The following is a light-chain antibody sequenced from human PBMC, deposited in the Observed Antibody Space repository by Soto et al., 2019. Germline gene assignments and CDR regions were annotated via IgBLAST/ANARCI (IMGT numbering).Light chain of an antibody. CDR3: SSYTSSSTLG. CDR2: EVS. Sequence: QSALTQPASVSGSPGQSITISCTGTSSDVGNYNYVSWYQQHPEKAPKLMIYEVSDRPSGVSYRFSGSKSGNTAALTISGLKAEDEADYYCSSYTSSSTLGFGTGTKATV. CDR1: SSDVGNYNY. V-gene: IGLV2-14*01. J-gene: IGLJ1*01.